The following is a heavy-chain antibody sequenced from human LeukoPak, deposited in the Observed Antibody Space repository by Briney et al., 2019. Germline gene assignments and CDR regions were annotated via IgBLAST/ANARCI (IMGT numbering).Heavy chain of an antibody. J-gene: IGHJ4*02. D-gene: IGHD1-1*01. V-gene: IGHV3-7*04. Sequence: PGGSLRLSCAASGFPLSSYWMAWVRQAPGKGLEWVATITLDGSDSYYVDSVKGRFTVSRDNAKNSLYLQMNSLRVEDTAVFYCTTENWYVFENWGQGSLVTVSS. CDR1: GFPLSSYW. CDR2: ITLDGSDS. CDR3: TTENWYVFEN.